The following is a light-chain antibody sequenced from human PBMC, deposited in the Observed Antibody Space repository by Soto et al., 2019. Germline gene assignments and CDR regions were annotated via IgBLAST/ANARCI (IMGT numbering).Light chain of an antibody. CDR3: QSYDRSLRGYV. J-gene: IGLJ1*01. CDR2: GNT. CDR1: SSNIGSGYD. Sequence: QSVLTQPPSVSGAPGQRVTISCTGTSSNIGSGYDVHWYQHLPGTAPKLLIYGNTIRPSGVPDRFSGSKSGTSASLAIPGLQAEDEADYYCQSYDRSLRGYVFGTGTKVTVL. V-gene: IGLV1-40*01.